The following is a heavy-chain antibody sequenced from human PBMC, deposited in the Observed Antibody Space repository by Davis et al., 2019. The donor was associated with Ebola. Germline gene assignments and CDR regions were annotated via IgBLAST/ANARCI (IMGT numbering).Heavy chain of an antibody. V-gene: IGHV4-59*01. D-gene: IGHD5-24*01. J-gene: IGHJ6*02. CDR3: ARRRDGYNYAYGMDV. CDR1: GGSISSYY. Sequence: SETLSLTCTVSGGSISSYYWSCIRHPPGKGLEWIGYIYYSGSTNYNPSLKSRFTISVDTSKNQFSLKLSSVTAADTAVYYCARRRDGYNYAYGMDVWGQGTTVTVSS. CDR2: IYYSGST.